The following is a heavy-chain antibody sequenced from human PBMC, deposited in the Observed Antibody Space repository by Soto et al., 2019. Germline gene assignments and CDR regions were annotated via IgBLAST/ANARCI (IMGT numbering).Heavy chain of an antibody. V-gene: IGHV1-3*01. Sequence: ASVKVSFKASGYTFTSYAMHWVRQAPGQRLEWMGWINAGNGNTKYSQKFQGRVTITRDTSASTAYMELSSLRSEDTAVYYCAGSRWDCSSTSCYLNNWFDPWGQGTLVTVS. J-gene: IGHJ5*02. D-gene: IGHD2-2*01. CDR3: AGSRWDCSSTSCYLNNWFDP. CDR1: GYTFTSYA. CDR2: INAGNGNT.